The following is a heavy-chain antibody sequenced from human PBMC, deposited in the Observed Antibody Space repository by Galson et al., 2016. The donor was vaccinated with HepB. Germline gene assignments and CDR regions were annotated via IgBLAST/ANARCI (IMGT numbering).Heavy chain of an antibody. J-gene: IGHJ6*03. D-gene: IGHD2-2*01. CDR2: IFYGGTT. CDR1: GFTVSSYY. CDR3: AWTSYRECTGTRCVNFRYYYYYMDV. Sequence: SLRLSCAASGFTVSSYYMSWVRQAPGKGLEWVSVIFYGGTTYYADSVEGRFTISRDDSMNTLYLQMNSLTAEDTAVYFCAWTSYRECTGTRCVNFRYYYYYMDVWGKGTTVTVSS. V-gene: IGHV3-53*01.